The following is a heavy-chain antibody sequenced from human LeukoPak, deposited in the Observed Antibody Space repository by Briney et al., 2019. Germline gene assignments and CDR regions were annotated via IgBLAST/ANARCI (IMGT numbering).Heavy chain of an antibody. CDR3: ARGPVAAAGTFWFDP. CDR2: MNPNSGNT. J-gene: IGHJ5*02. D-gene: IGHD6-13*01. V-gene: IGHV1-8*03. Sequence: ASVTVSCKASGYTFTSYYMHWVRQATGQGLEWMGWMNPNSGNTGYAQKFQGRVTITRNTSISTAYMELSSLRSEDTAVYYCARGPVAAAGTFWFDPWGQGTLVTVSS. CDR1: GYTFTSYY.